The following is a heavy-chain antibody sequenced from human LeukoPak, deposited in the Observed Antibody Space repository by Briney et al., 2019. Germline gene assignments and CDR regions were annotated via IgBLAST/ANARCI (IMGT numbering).Heavy chain of an antibody. CDR2: IGTAGDT. CDR1: GFTFSSYD. Sequence: GGALRLSCAASGFTFSSYDMHWVRQATGKGLEWVSAIGTAGDTYYPGSVKGRFTISRENAKNSLYLQMNSLRGGDTVVYYCARYCTNGVCSLTGGLYGMDVWGQGTTVTVSS. CDR3: ARYCTNGVCSLTGGLYGMDV. V-gene: IGHV3-13*01. D-gene: IGHD2-8*01. J-gene: IGHJ6*02.